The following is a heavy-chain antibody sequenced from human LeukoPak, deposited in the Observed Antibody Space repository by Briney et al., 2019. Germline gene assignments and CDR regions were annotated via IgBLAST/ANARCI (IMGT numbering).Heavy chain of an antibody. D-gene: IGHD2-2*01. CDR3: ARGDCSSTSCPPEPPELDV. Sequence: ASVKVSCKASGYTFTGYYMHWGRQAPGQGLEWIGWINPNSGGTNYAQKFQGRVTMTRDTSISTAYMELSRLRSDDTAVYYCARGDCSSTSCPPEPPELDVWGQGTTVTVSS. CDR2: INPNSGGT. V-gene: IGHV1-2*02. CDR1: GYTFTGYY. J-gene: IGHJ6*02.